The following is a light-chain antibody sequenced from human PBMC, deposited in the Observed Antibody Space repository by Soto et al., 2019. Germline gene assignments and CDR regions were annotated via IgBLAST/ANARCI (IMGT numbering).Light chain of an antibody. CDR2: GAS. CDR1: HNVKSN. V-gene: IGKV3-15*01. CDR3: QQYNDWPLT. J-gene: IGKJ4*02. Sequence: TGMKQSLATLSASQAERATLSCISSHNVKSNLAWYQQKPGQAPRLLIYGASTRASGVPARFSGSGSGTEFSLTISSLQSEDLAVYFCQQYNDWPLTFGEGTKVDI.